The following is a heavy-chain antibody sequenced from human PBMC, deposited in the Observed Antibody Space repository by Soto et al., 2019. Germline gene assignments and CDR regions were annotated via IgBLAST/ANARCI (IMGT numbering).Heavy chain of an antibody. D-gene: IGHD6-6*01. V-gene: IGHV6-1*01. CDR3: ARDWLCSSSWVRRPTNYFVGMDV. Sequence: SQTLSLTCAISGDSVSSNSAAWKWIRQSPSRGLEWLGRTYYRSKWYNDYAVSVKSRITINPDTSKNQFSLQRNSVTPEDTAVYYCARDWLCSSSWVRRPTNYFVGMDVWGHGTLVTVSS. J-gene: IGHJ6*02. CDR1: GDSVSSNSAA. CDR2: TYYRSKWYN.